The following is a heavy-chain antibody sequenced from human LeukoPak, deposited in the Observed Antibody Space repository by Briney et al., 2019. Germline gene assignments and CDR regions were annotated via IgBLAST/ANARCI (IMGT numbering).Heavy chain of an antibody. CDR3: ASYDSSGASGY. J-gene: IGHJ4*02. CDR1: GGSISSYY. CDR2: IYYSGNT. V-gene: IGHV4-59*08. Sequence: SETLSFTCTVSGGSISSYYWSWIRQPPGNGLEWIGYIYYSGNTNYNPPLKSRVTISVDTSKNQFSLKLSSVTAADTAVYYCASYDSSGASGYWGQGTLVTVSS. D-gene: IGHD3-22*01.